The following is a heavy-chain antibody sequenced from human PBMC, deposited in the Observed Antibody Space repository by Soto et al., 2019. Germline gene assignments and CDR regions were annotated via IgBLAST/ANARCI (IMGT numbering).Heavy chain of an antibody. CDR2: ISSSSSNI. D-gene: IGHD3-16*01. Sequence: EVQLVESGGGLVKPGGSLRLSCAASGFTFSSYSMNWVRQAPGKGLEWVSSISSSSSNIYYADAVKGRFTMSRDNAKNLGYLQMNSLRAEDTAVYYCARDGGRRGGGYFDLWGRGTLVTVSS. V-gene: IGHV3-21*06. J-gene: IGHJ2*01. CDR3: ARDGGRRGGGYFDL. CDR1: GFTFSSYS.